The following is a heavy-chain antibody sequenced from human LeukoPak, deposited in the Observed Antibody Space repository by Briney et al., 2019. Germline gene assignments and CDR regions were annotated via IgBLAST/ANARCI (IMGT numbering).Heavy chain of an antibody. D-gene: IGHD2-2*01. J-gene: IGHJ4*02. CDR3: VRDPHIVVVPAARVYYFDY. Sequence: GGSLRLSCAASGFTFSDYYMSWIRQAPGKGLEWVSYISSSSSYTNYADSVKGRFTISRDNAKNSLYLQMDSLRAEDTAVYYCVRDPHIVVVPAARVYYFDYWGQGTLVTVSS. CDR2: ISSSSSYT. CDR1: GFTFSDYY. V-gene: IGHV3-11*06.